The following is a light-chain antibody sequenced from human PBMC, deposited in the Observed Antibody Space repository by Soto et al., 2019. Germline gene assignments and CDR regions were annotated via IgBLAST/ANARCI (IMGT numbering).Light chain of an antibody. J-gene: IGKJ4*01. CDR2: GAS. V-gene: IGKV3-20*01. CDR3: QQYGGSPPKLT. CDR1: QSVRSSY. Sequence: EVVLTQSPGTLSLPPGERATLSCRASQSVRSSYLAWYQQQPGQAPRLLIYGASSRATGIPDRFSGSGSGTDFTLTISRLEPEDSAVYYCQQYGGSPPKLTFGGGTKVEIK.